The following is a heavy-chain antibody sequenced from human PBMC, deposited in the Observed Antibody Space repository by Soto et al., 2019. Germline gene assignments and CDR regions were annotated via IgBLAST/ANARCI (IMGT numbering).Heavy chain of an antibody. CDR2: ISYDGSNK. D-gene: IGHD2-2*01. V-gene: IGHV3-30*18. CDR1: GFTFSSYG. J-gene: IGHJ5*02. CDR3: EKESTGDWFDP. Sequence: QVQLVESGGGVVQPGRSLRLSCAASGFTFSSYGMHWVRQAPGKGLEWVAVISYDGSNKYYADSVKGRFTISRDNSKNTLYLQMNSLRAEDTAVYYCEKESTGDWFDPWGQGTLVTVSS.